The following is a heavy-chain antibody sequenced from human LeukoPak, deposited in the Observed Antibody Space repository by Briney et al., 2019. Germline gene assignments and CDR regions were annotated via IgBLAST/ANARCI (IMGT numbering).Heavy chain of an antibody. CDR3: ARRENQLLFPDY. CDR2: TSGSGGST. CDR1: GFTFSSYA. J-gene: IGHJ4*02. V-gene: IGHV3-23*01. D-gene: IGHD2-2*01. Sequence: GGSLRLSCAASGFTFSSYAMSWVRQAPGKGLEWVSATSGSGGSTYYANSVKGRFTISRDNSKNTLYLQMNSLRAEDTAVYYCARRENQLLFPDYWGQGTLVTVSS.